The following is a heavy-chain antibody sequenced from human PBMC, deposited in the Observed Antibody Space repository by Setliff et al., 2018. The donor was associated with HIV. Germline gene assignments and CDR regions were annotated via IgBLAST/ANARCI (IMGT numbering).Heavy chain of an antibody. J-gene: IGHJ3*02. CDR2: VHSSATS. Sequence: PAETLSLTWAVSGDSVSGYYWRWIRQSAGRGLEWIGRVHSSATSNYNPSLKGRVAMSVDTAKNQFSLKLTSVSAADTAVYFCARDRIEVIAEPPHDVFDIWGRGTMVTVSS. CDR3: ARDRIEVIAEPPHDVFDI. V-gene: IGHV4-4*07. D-gene: IGHD6-13*01. CDR1: GDSVSGYY.